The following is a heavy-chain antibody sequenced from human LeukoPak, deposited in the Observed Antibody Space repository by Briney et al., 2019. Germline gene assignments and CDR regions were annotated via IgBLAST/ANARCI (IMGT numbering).Heavy chain of an antibody. V-gene: IGHV3-23*01. CDR3: AKDSYDTSI. CDR1: GFTFSSYT. Sequence: GGSLRLSCAASGFTFSSYTINWVRQAPGKGLEWVSAISDSGGRTFYADSVKGRFTISRDNSKNTLYLQINSLRAEDTAVYYCAKDSYDTSIWGQGTLVTVSA. J-gene: IGHJ4*02. D-gene: IGHD3-22*01. CDR2: ISDSGGRT.